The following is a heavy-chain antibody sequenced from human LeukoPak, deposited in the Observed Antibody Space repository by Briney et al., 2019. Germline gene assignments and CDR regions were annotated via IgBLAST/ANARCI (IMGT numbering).Heavy chain of an antibody. V-gene: IGHV3-7*03. CDR3: ARLHSGIYYGDAFDI. CDR2: IKEDGSEK. Sequence: PSETLSLTCTVSGGSVRSDSYYWSWIRQPPGKGLEWVANIKEDGSEKYYVDSVKGRFTISRDNAKNSLYLQMNSLRAEDTAVYYCARLHSGIYYGDAFDIWGQGTMVTVSS. D-gene: IGHD1-26*01. CDR1: GGSVRSDSYY. J-gene: IGHJ3*02.